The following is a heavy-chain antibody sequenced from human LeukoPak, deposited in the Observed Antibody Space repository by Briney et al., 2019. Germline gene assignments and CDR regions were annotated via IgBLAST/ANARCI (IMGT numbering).Heavy chain of an antibody. D-gene: IGHD3-10*01. CDR2: INPNSGGT. V-gene: IGHV1-2*02. Sequence: ASVKVSCKTSGYTFTDYYIHWVRQAPGQGLEWMGWINPNSGGTNYAQKFQGRVTMTRDTSISTAYMELSRLRSDDTAVYYCARPKIDYYGSGYYFDYWGQGTLVTVSS. CDR3: ARPKIDYYGSGYYFDY. CDR1: GYTFTDYY. J-gene: IGHJ4*02.